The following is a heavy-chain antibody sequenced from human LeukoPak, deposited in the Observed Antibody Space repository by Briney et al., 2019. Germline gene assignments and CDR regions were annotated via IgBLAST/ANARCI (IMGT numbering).Heavy chain of an antibody. Sequence: PGGSLRLSCAASGFTFSSYSMNWVRQAPGKGLEWVSSISSSSSYIYYADSVKGRFTISRDNAKNSLYLQMNSLRAEDTAVYYCARDDTYSGYEPHLFDYWGQGTLVTVSS. CDR3: ARDDTYSGYEPHLFDY. J-gene: IGHJ4*02. CDR1: GFTFSSYS. CDR2: ISSSSSYI. V-gene: IGHV3-21*01. D-gene: IGHD5-12*01.